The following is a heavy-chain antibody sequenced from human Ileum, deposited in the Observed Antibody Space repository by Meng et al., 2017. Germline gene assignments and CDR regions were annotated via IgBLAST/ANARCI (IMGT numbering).Heavy chain of an antibody. CDR1: GVTFSSHG. V-gene: IGHV3-33*01. CDR3: ARDRGVRWLDS. J-gene: IGHJ5*01. Sequence: QVQLGASGGGVVQPGTVLRLSWAASGVTFSSHGFHWVRQAPGKALEWVAFIASDGRNKNYAESVKGRFTTSRDNSMNTLSLQMNSLRVDDTALYFCARDRGVRWLDSWGQGTLVTVSS. D-gene: IGHD3-3*01. CDR2: IASDGRNK.